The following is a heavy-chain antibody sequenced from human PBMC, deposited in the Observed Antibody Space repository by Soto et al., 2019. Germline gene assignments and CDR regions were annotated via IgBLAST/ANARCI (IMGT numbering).Heavy chain of an antibody. CDR1: GFTFSSYA. J-gene: IGHJ6*02. CDR3: ARALGQLEPYYYYGMDV. V-gene: IGHV3-30-3*01. D-gene: IGHD6-6*01. CDR2: ISYDGSNK. Sequence: GGSLRLSCAASGFTFSSYAMHWVRQAPGKWLEWVAVISYDGSNKYYADSVKGRFTISRDNSKNTLYLQMNSLRAEDTAVYYCARALGQLEPYYYYGMDVWGQGXTVTV.